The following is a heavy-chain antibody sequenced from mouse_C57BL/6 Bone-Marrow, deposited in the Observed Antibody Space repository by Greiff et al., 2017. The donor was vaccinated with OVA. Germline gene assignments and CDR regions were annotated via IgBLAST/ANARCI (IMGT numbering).Heavy chain of an antibody. Sequence: QVQLQQPGAELVMPGASVKLSCKASGYTFTSYWMHWVKQRPGQGLEWIGEIDPSDSYTNYNQKFKGKSTLTVDKSSSTAYMQLSSLTSEDSAVYYCARDYYDYDRGIAYWGRGTLVTVSA. V-gene: IGHV1-69*01. CDR2: IDPSDSYT. CDR3: ARDYYDYDRGIAY. J-gene: IGHJ3*01. D-gene: IGHD2-4*01. CDR1: GYTFTSYW.